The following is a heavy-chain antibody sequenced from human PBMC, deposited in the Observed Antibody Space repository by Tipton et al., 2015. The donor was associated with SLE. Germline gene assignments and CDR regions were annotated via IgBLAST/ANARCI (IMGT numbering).Heavy chain of an antibody. J-gene: IGHJ3*02. CDR1: GGSISSHY. CDR2: IYYSGSI. Sequence: TLSLTCTVPGGSISSHYWSWIRQPPGKGLEWIGYIYYSGSISHNPSLKSRVTISVDTSKNQFSLKLSSVTAADTAVYYCAREWGDAFDIWGRGTMVTVSS. V-gene: IGHV4-59*11. CDR3: AREWGDAFDI. D-gene: IGHD3-16*01.